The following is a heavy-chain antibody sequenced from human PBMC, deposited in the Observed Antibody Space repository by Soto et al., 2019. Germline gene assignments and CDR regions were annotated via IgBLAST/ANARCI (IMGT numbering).Heavy chain of an antibody. J-gene: IGHJ6*02. D-gene: IGHD6-13*01. CDR3: ATLGAGYSSSWSRWYYYGMDV. CDR2: FDPEDGET. Sequence: ASVKVSCKVSGYTLTELSMHWVRQAPGKGLEWMGGFDPEDGETIYAQKLQGRVTMTEDTSTDTAYMELSSLRSEDTAVYYCATLGAGYSSSWSRWYYYGMDVWGQGTTVTVSS. CDR1: GYTLTELS. V-gene: IGHV1-24*01.